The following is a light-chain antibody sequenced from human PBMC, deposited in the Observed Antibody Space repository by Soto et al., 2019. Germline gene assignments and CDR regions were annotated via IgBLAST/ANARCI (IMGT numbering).Light chain of an antibody. Sequence: QSVLTQPPSASGTPGQRVTISCSGGSSDIGSSYVYWYQHLPGTAPKLLIFRNDQRPSGVPDRFSGSKSGTSASLAISGLRSEDEADYYCAAWDDSLSGPWVFGGGTKLTVL. CDR3: AAWDDSLSGPWV. CDR1: SSDIGSSY. CDR2: RND. V-gene: IGLV1-47*01. J-gene: IGLJ3*02.